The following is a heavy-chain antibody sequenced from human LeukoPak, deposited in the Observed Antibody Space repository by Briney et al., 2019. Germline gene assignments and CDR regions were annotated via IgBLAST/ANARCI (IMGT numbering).Heavy chain of an antibody. V-gene: IGHV4-59*01. CDR3: ARTLYYYDSSGFGH. CDR1: GGSLSNYY. CDR2: IYYKGST. J-gene: IGHJ5*02. Sequence: ETLSLTCAVSGGSLSNYYWSWIRQPPVKGLEWIGNIYYKGSTHYNPSLKSRVTISVDTSKNQFSLKLSSETAADTAVYYCARTLYYYDSSGFGHWGQGTLVTVSS. D-gene: IGHD3-22*01.